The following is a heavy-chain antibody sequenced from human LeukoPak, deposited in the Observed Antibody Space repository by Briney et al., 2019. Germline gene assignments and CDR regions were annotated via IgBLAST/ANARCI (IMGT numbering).Heavy chain of an antibody. CDR1: GFTFSSYG. Sequence: GGSLRLSCAASGFTFSSYGMHWVRQAPGKGLEWVAVISYDGSNRYYADSAKGRFTISRDNSKNTLYLQMNSLRAEDTAVYYCAKDKYEYYYDSSGYIPLGYWGQGTLVTVSS. J-gene: IGHJ4*02. CDR2: ISYDGSNR. CDR3: AKDKYEYYYDSSGYIPLGY. V-gene: IGHV3-30*18. D-gene: IGHD3-22*01.